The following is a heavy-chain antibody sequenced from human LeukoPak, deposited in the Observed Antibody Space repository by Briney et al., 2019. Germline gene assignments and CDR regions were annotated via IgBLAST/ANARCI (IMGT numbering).Heavy chain of an antibody. CDR2: IIPILGIA. J-gene: IGHJ5*02. CDR1: GFTFSSYW. Sequence: PGGSLRLSCAASGFTFSSYWMSWVRQAPGQGLEWMGRIIPILGIANYAQKFQGRVTITADKSTSTAYMELSSLRSEDTAVYYCARGQGYGSGSPEGDWFDPWGQGTLVTVSS. D-gene: IGHD3-10*01. V-gene: IGHV1-69*04. CDR3: ARGQGYGSGSPEGDWFDP.